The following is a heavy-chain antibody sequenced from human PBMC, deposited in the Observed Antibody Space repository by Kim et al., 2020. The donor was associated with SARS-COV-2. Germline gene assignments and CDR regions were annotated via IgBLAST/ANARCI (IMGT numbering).Heavy chain of an antibody. V-gene: IGHV4-59*13. CDR2: IYSTGRT. Sequence: SETLSLTCTVSGGSIGNYYWTCVRQPPGKGLEWLGYIYSTGRTTYNPSLKSRVTMSLDKSKSQFSLNLNSVTSADTAMYFCARGFSGFFYYCDHWRQGARVTVSS. CDR3: ARGFSGFFYYCDH. J-gene: IGHJ4*02. D-gene: IGHD1-26*01. CDR1: GGSIGNYY.